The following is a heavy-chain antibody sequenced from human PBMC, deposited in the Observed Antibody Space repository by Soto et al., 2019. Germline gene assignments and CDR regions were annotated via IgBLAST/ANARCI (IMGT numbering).Heavy chain of an antibody. J-gene: IGHJ4*02. D-gene: IGHD5-18*01. Sequence: QVQLVQSGAEVKKPGSSVKVSCKASGGTFSSYAISWVRQAPGQGLEWMGGIISIFDTADYAQKFQGRVTITADESTSTAYMELSSLRSEDTAMYYCASHEYSYGYLFDYWGQGTLVTVSS. V-gene: IGHV1-69*12. CDR2: IISIFDTA. CDR3: ASHEYSYGYLFDY. CDR1: GGTFSSYA.